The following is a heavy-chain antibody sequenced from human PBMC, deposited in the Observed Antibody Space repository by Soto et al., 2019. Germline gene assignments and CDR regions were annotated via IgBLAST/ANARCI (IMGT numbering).Heavy chain of an antibody. CDR2: IIASLNLP. V-gene: IGHV1-69*02. CDR1: GGTLSSYT. D-gene: IGHD1-1*01. Sequence: QVHLVQSGAEMKAPGSSVKVSCTPSGGTLSSYTSAWVRQAPGEGLEWIGRIIASLNLPASAQKFQGRVTINADGSTRTVDMELSCLTSEDAAGYYCAASNDGGLDNWGQGTLVTVSS. CDR3: AASNDGGLDN. J-gene: IGHJ4*02.